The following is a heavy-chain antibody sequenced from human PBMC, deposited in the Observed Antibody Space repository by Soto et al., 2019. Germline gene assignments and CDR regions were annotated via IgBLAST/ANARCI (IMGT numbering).Heavy chain of an antibody. D-gene: IGHD4-17*01. V-gene: IGHV4-59*01. Sequence: SETLSLTCTVSGGSISSYDGSWIRQPPGKGLEWIGYIYYSGSTNYNPSLKSRVTISVDTSKNQFSLNLSSVTAADTAVYYCARSIYGDYVDYWGQGTLVTVSS. CDR2: IYYSGST. CDR1: GGSISSYD. J-gene: IGHJ4*02. CDR3: ARSIYGDYVDY.